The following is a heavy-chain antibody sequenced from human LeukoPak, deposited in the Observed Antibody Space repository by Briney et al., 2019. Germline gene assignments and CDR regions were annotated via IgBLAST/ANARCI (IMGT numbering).Heavy chain of an antibody. J-gene: IGHJ4*02. D-gene: IGHD4-23*01. CDR2: ISYDGSNK. CDR3: ARGREGSYGGNSGHFDY. CDR1: GFTFSSYA. V-gene: IGHV3-30-3*01. Sequence: GGSLRLSCAASGFTFSSYAMHWVRQAPGKGLEWVAVISYDGSNKYYADSVKGRFTISRDNSENTLHLQMNSLRAEDTAVYYCARGREGSYGGNSGHFDYWGQGTLVTVSS.